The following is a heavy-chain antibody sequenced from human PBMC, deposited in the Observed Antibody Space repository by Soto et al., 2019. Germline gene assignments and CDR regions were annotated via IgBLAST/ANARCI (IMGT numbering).Heavy chain of an antibody. D-gene: IGHD3-3*01. CDR2: IYHSGST. CDR1: GGSISSYY. CDR3: ARVRDDFWSGLTANYYYGMDV. J-gene: IGHJ6*02. Sequence: PSETLSLTCTVSGGSISSYYWSWIRQPPGKGLEWFGYIYHSGSTYYNPSLKSRVTISVDRSKNQFSLKLSSVTAADTAVYYCARVRDDFWSGLTANYYYGMDVWGQGTTVTVSS. V-gene: IGHV4-59*12.